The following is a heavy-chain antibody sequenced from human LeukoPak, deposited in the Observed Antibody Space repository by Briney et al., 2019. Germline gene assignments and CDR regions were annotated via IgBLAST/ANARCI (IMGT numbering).Heavy chain of an antibody. D-gene: IGHD3-10*01. CDR3: ARGDELGYFDY. J-gene: IGHJ4*02. V-gene: IGHV4-34*01. CDR2: INHSGST. CDR1: GGSFSGYY. Sequence: PSETLSLTCAVYGGSFSGYYWSSIRQPPGKGLEWIGEINHSGSTNYNPSLKSRVTISVDTSKNQFSLKLSSVTAADTAVYYCARGDELGYFDYWGQGTLVTVSS.